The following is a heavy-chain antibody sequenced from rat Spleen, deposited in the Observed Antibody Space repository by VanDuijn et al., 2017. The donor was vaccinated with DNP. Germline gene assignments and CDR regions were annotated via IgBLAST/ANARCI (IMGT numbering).Heavy chain of an antibody. CDR1: GFTFSDYN. Sequence: EVQLVESGGGLVQPGRSLKLSCAASGFTFSDYNMAWVRQTPKKGLEWVATVSYDGSSTYYRDSVKGRFTISRDNAKSTLYLQMDSLRSEVTATYYCARWSYYSDPGVMDAWGQGTSVTVSS. D-gene: IGHD1-1*01. V-gene: IGHV5-7*01. CDR2: VSYDGSST. CDR3: ARWSYYSDPGVMDA. J-gene: IGHJ4*01.